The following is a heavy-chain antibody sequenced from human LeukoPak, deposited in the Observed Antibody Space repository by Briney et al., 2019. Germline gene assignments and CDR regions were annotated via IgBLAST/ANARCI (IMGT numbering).Heavy chain of an antibody. CDR3: ARLHYGGNYGYYYYYMDV. V-gene: IGHV4-39*01. J-gene: IGHJ6*03. D-gene: IGHD4-23*01. CDR2: IYYTGST. Sequence: SETLSLTCTVSVGSISSSSYYWGWIRQPPGKGLEWIGSIYYTGSTYYNPSLKSRVTISVDTSKNQFSVKLSSVTAADTAVYYCARLHYGGNYGYYYYYMDVWGKGTTVTISS. CDR1: VGSISSSSYY.